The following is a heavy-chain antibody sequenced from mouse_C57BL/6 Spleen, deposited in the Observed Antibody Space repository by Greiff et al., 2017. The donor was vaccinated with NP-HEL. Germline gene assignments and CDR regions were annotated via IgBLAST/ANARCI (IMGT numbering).Heavy chain of an antibody. CDR1: GYTFTDYE. CDR3: TRERVRGSSTFEV. D-gene: IGHD1-1*01. V-gene: IGHV1-15*01. J-gene: IGHJ1*03. CDR2: IDPETGGT. Sequence: QVQLQQSGAELVRPGASVTLSCKASGYTFTDYEMHWVKQTPVHGLEWIGAIDPETGGTAYNQKFKGKAILTADKSSSTAYMELRSLTSEDSAVYYWTRERVRGSSTFEVGGTGTTVTVSS.